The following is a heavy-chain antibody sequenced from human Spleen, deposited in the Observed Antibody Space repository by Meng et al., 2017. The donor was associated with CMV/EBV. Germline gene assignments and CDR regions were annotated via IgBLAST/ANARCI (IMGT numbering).Heavy chain of an antibody. Sequence: VESLKISCKGSGYSFTSQWIGWVRQMPGKGLEWMGIIYPGDSDTRYSPSFQGQVTISADKSITTAHLQWSSLKASDTAMYYCARPGPSLLWFGESTLNYYGMDVWGQGTTVTVSS. CDR3: ARPGPSLLWFGESTLNYYGMDV. D-gene: IGHD3-10*01. V-gene: IGHV5-51*01. CDR2: IYPGDSDT. CDR1: GYSFTSQW. J-gene: IGHJ6*02.